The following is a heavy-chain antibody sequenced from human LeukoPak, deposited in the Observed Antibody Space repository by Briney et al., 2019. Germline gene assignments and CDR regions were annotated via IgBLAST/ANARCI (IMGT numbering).Heavy chain of an antibody. D-gene: IGHD2-8*01. CDR3: ARFNGRRYMDV. V-gene: IGHV4-59*08. J-gene: IGHJ6*03. CDR2: IYYSGNT. CDR1: GGSISSYY. Sequence: SETLSLTCTVSGGSISSYYWSWIRQHPGKGLEWIGYIYYSGNTNYNPSLKSRVIISVNTSKNQFSLKLSSVTAADTAVYYCARFNGRRYMDVWGKGTTVTVSS.